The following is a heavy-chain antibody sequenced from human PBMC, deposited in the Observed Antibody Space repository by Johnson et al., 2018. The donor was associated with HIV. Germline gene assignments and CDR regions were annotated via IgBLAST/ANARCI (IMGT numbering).Heavy chain of an antibody. V-gene: IGHV3-30-3*01. D-gene: IGHD3-22*01. CDR2: ISYDGSNK. CDR3: ARGGLTYYYDSSGYPDAFDI. J-gene: IGHJ3*02. Sequence: EWVAVISYDGSNKYYADSVKGRFTISRDNSKNTLYLQMNSLRAEDTAVYYCARGGLTYYYDSSGYPDAFDIWGQGTMVTVSS.